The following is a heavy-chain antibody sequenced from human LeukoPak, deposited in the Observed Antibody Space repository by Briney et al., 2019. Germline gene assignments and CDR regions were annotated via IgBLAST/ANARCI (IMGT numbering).Heavy chain of an antibody. CDR2: IYYSGST. V-gene: IGHV4-39*07. CDR1: GGSISSSSYY. Sequence: PSETLSLTCTVSGGSISSSSYYWGWIRQPPGKGLEWIGSIYYSGSTYYNPSLKSRVTISVDTSKNQFSLKLSSVTAADTAVYYCARDHWHWASVYYYYGMDVWGQGTTVTVSS. J-gene: IGHJ6*02. CDR3: ARDHWHWASVYYYYGMDV. D-gene: IGHD1-7*01.